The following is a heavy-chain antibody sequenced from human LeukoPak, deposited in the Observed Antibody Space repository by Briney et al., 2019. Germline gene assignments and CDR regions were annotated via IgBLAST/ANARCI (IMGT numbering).Heavy chain of an antibody. CDR3: ARHSGYVWELPYS. V-gene: IGHV4-34*01. CDR1: GGSFSGYY. Sequence: SETLSLTCAVYGGSFSGYYWSWIRQPPGKGLEWIGEINHSGSTNYNPSLKSRVTISVDTSKNQFSLKLSSVTAADTAVYYCARHSGYVWELPYSWGQGTLVTVSS. D-gene: IGHD3-16*01. J-gene: IGHJ5*02. CDR2: INHSGST.